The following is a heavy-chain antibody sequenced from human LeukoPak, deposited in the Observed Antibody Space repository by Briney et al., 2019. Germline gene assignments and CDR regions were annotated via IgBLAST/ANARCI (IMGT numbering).Heavy chain of an antibody. V-gene: IGHV3-23*01. CDR1: GFNSNSYA. Sequence: GGSLRLSCAASGFNSNSYAMSRVRQAPGKGLEWVSAIVGDSVTFYTDSVKGRFTISRDNSRNTLYLQMTGLRVEDTAIYYCAKGNTQWELYDYWGQGTLVTVSS. J-gene: IGHJ4*02. CDR2: IVGDSVT. D-gene: IGHD4-23*01. CDR3: AKGNTQWELYDY.